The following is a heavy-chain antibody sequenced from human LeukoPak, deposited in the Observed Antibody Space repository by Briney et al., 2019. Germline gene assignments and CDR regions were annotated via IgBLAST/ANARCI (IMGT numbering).Heavy chain of an antibody. V-gene: IGHV4-34*01. D-gene: IGHD2-15*01. CDR3: ASDLYTVVEY. CDR2: INHSGST. J-gene: IGHJ4*02. CDR1: GGSFSGYY. Sequence: KPSETLSLTCAVYGGSFSGYYWSWIRQPPGKGLEWIGEINHSGSTNYNPSLKSRVAISVDTSKNQFSLKLSSVTVADTAVYYCASDLYTVVEYWGQGTLVTVSS.